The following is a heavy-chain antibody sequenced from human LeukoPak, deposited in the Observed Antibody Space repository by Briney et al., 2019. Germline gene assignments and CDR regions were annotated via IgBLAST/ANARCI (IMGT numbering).Heavy chain of an antibody. CDR2: ISAYNGNT. CDR1: GYTFTSYG. CDR3: ARDRSLQRGHSPKSQCSGGSCYFFHGHWFDP. V-gene: IGHV1-18*04. J-gene: IGHJ5*02. Sequence: ASVKVSCKASGYTFTSYGISWVRQAPGQGLEWMGWISAYNGNTNYAQKLQGRVTMTTDTSTSTAYMELRSLRSDDTAVYYCARDRSLQRGHSPKSQCSGGSCYFFHGHWFDPWGQGTLVTVSS. D-gene: IGHD2-15*01.